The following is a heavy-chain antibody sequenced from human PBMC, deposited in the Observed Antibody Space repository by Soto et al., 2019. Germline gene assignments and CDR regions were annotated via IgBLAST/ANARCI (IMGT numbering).Heavy chain of an antibody. D-gene: IGHD3-16*01. CDR3: ARVPHTPLYPAPGDCWFDP. J-gene: IGHJ5*02. CDR1: GLTFSSYS. CDR2: ISSSSSTI. Sequence: GGSLSLSCAASGLTFSSYSMNWVRPDPGKGLEWVSYISSSSSTIYYADSVKGRFTISRDNAKNSLYLQMNSLRAEDTAVYYCARVPHTPLYPAPGDCWFDPWGQGTLVTFSS. V-gene: IGHV3-48*01.